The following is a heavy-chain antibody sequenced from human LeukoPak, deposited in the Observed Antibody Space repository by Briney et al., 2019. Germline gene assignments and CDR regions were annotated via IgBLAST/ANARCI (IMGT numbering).Heavy chain of an antibody. V-gene: IGHV3-30*02. D-gene: IGHD4-23*01. J-gene: IGHJ4*02. CDR1: GFTFSSYG. Sequence: PGGSLRLSCAASGFTFSSYGMHWVRQAPGKGLEWVAFIRYDGSNKYYADSVKGRFTISRDNSKNTLYLQMNSLRAEDTAVYYCARDLVSLSVYGGNPYFDYWGQGTLVTVSS. CDR2: IRYDGSNK. CDR3: ARDLVSLSVYGGNPYFDY.